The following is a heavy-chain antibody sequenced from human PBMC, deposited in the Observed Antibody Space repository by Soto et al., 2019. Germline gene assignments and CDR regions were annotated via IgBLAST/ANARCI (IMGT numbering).Heavy chain of an antibody. CDR1: GFTFSHYW. D-gene: IGHD1-1*01. CDR2: IKQDGSEK. Sequence: QPGGSLRLSCAASGFTFSHYWMTWVRQAPGKGLEWVANIKQDGSEKYYVDSVKGRFTISRDNANNSLSLQMNSLRADDTAVYYCARQLLMDVWGQGTTVTVSS. V-gene: IGHV3-7*05. CDR3: ARQLLMDV. J-gene: IGHJ6*02.